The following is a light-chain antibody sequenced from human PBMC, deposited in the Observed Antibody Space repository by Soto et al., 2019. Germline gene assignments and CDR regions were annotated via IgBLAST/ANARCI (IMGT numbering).Light chain of an antibody. CDR3: QQTSDWPLT. V-gene: IGKV3-11*01. CDR2: DAS. J-gene: IGKJ4*01. CDR1: QSVSSN. Sequence: EIGVIQSPATLSLAPGEIATLSCRASQSVSSNLACYQQNPGQAPRLLIFDASNRATGIPARFSGSGSGTDFTLTISSLEHEDFAVCYCQQTSDWPLTFGGGTQVESK.